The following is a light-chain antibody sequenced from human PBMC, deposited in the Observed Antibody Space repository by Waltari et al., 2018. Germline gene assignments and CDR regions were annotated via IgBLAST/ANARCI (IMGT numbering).Light chain of an antibody. CDR1: QSVTTK. J-gene: IGKJ1*01. Sequence: EIVMTQSPATLSVSPGEGATLSCRAIQSVTTKLAWYQLKPGQAPRLLIYDASSRATGIPARFSGSGFGTEFTLTISSLQSEDFAVYYCQQYHNWPPWTFGRGTKVEIK. V-gene: IGKV3D-15*01. CDR2: DAS. CDR3: QQYHNWPPWT.